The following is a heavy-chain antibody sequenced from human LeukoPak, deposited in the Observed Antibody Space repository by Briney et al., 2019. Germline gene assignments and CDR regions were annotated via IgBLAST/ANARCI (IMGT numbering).Heavy chain of an antibody. CDR3: ARGQVGATLVYFDY. CDR1: GGTFTSDA. CDR2: IIPIFGTA. D-gene: IGHD1-26*01. V-gene: IGHV1-69*13. J-gene: IGHJ4*02. Sequence: AVKVSCKASGGTFTSDAISWVRQAPGQGVEWMGGIIPIFGTANYAQKFQGRVSITADESTSTAYMELSSMRSEDTAVYYCARGQVGATLVYFDYWGQGTLVTVSS.